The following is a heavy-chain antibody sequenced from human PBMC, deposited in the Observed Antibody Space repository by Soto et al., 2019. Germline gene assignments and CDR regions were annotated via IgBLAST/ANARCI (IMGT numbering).Heavy chain of an antibody. CDR2: FHSSGST. Sequence: SEALSLTCDVPGGSILSSHWWSWLRQPPEKGRVGCGEFHSSGSTHSTPSLKAGVTISVDKSKNQFSLKLSSVTAADTAVYYCARNRAGYCISTSCYSTRYYYGMDVWGQGTTVTVSS. CDR3: ARNRAGYCISTSCYSTRYYYGMDV. D-gene: IGHD2-2*02. CDR1: GGSILSSHW. J-gene: IGHJ6*02. V-gene: IGHV4-4*02.